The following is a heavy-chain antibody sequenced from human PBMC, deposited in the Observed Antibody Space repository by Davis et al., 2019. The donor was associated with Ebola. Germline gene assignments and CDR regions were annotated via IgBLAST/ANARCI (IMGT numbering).Heavy chain of an antibody. D-gene: IGHD1-7*01. CDR3: ARGWLELLAMFHGMDV. CDR1: GGSISSYY. J-gene: IGHJ6*02. V-gene: IGHV4-59*12. CDR2: IYYSGST. Sequence: SETLSLTCTVSGGSISSYYWSWIRQPPGKGLEWIGYIYYSGSTNYNPSLKSRVTISVDKSKNQFSLKLSSVTAADTAVYYCARGWLELLAMFHGMDVWGQGTTVTVSS.